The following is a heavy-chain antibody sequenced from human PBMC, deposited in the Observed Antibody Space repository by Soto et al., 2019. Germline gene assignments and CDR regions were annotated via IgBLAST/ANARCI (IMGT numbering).Heavy chain of an antibody. CDR3: ARAMTTVTTIDY. CDR1: GFNFNYYW. J-gene: IGHJ4*02. V-gene: IGHV3-66*01. D-gene: IGHD4-17*01. CDR2: IYSGGST. Sequence: PGGSLRLSCAASGFNFNYYWMHWVRQAPGKGLEWVSVIYSGGSTYYADSVKGRFTISRDNSKNTLYLQMNSLRAEDTAVYYCARAMTTVTTIDYWGQGTLVTVSS.